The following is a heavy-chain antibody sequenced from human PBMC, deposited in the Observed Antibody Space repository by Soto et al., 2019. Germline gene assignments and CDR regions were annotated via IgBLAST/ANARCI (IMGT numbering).Heavy chain of an antibody. Sequence: ASVKVSCKASGYTFTSYGISWVLQAPGQGLEWMGWISAYNGNTNYAQKLQGRVTMTTDTSTSTAYMELRSLRSDDTAVYYCARDRVHDSSGYYFDSDYWGQGTLVTVS. CDR2: ISAYNGNT. D-gene: IGHD3-22*01. J-gene: IGHJ4*02. CDR3: ARDRVHDSSGYYFDSDY. CDR1: GYTFTSYG. V-gene: IGHV1-18*01.